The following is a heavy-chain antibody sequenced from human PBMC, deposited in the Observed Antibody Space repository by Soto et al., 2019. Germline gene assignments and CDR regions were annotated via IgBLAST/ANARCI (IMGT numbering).Heavy chain of an antibody. Sequence: QITLKESGTTLVRPTQTLTLTCAFSGFSLSTSGVVVGLIRQPPGKALEWLAVIYWDDSKNYSPSLRSRLTIPKDTHKNRVVLTMTNMDPMDPCRYYCAPKDPEDWPLDYWGQETPVT. D-gene: IGHD3-9*01. J-gene: IGHJ4*02. CDR1: GFSLSTSGVV. CDR2: IYWDDSK. CDR3: APKDPEDWPLDY. V-gene: IGHV2-5*02.